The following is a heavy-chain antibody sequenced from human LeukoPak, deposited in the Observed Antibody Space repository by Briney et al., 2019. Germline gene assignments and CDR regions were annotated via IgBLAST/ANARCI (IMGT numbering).Heavy chain of an antibody. CDR2: ISSSSSYI. CDR3: ARDQLLWLGDGYYYGMDV. V-gene: IGHV3-21*01. D-gene: IGHD3-10*01. Sequence: PGGSLRLSCAASGFTFSSYSMNWVRQAPGKGLEWVSSISSSSSYIYYADSVKGRFTISRDNAKNSLYLQMNSLRAEDTAVYYCARDQLLWLGDGYYYGMDVWGQGTTVTVSS. J-gene: IGHJ6*02. CDR1: GFTFSSYS.